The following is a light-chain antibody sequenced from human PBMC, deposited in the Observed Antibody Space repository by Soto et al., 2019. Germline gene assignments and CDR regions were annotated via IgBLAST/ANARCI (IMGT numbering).Light chain of an antibody. Sequence: EIVMTQSPATLSVSPGERATLSCRASQSISSNLAWYQQKPGQAPRLLIYGASTRATGIPARFSGSGSGTDFTLTISSLQSEDFAVYYCQQYNNRPRTFGQGTQVEIK. CDR2: GAS. V-gene: IGKV3-15*01. CDR3: QQYNNRPRT. CDR1: QSISSN. J-gene: IGKJ1*01.